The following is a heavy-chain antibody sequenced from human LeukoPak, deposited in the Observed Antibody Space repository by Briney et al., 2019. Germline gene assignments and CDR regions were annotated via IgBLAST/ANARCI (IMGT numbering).Heavy chain of an antibody. Sequence: SETLSLTCTVSGGSISSYYWRWIRQPPGKGLEWIGYIYYSGSTNYNPSLKSRVTISVDTSKNQFSLKLSSVTAADTAVYYCARHYYDSSGYPYYYYYMDVWGKGTAVTVSS. CDR3: ARHYYDSSGYPYYYYYMDV. CDR2: IYYSGST. V-gene: IGHV4-59*01. D-gene: IGHD3-22*01. J-gene: IGHJ6*03. CDR1: GGSISSYY.